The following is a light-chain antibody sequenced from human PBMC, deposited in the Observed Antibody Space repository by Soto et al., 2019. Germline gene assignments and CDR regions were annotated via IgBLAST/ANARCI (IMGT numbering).Light chain of an antibody. CDR1: SSNIGAGYD. CDR2: GIS. J-gene: IGLJ1*01. CDR3: HSYDSSLSGSYV. V-gene: IGLV1-40*01. Sequence: QSVLTQPPSVSGAPGQRVTISCTGSSSNIGAGYDVHWYQQLPGTAPQLLIFGISNRPSGVPDRFSGSKSGTSASLAITGLQAEDEADYYCHSYDSSLSGSYVFGTGTKVTVL.